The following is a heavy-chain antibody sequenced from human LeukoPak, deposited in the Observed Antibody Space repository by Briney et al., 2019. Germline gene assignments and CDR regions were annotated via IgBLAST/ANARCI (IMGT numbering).Heavy chain of an antibody. CDR1: GFTFYNYW. CDR3: AKGMYSSSSYFDY. Sequence: GGSLRLSCGASGFTFYNYWMIWVRQAPGKGLEWVSYISSSGSTIYYADSVKGRFTISRDNAKNSLYLQMNSLRAEDTAVYYCAKGMYSSSSYFDYWGQGTLVTVSS. V-gene: IGHV3-11*01. J-gene: IGHJ4*02. D-gene: IGHD6-6*01. CDR2: ISSSGSTI.